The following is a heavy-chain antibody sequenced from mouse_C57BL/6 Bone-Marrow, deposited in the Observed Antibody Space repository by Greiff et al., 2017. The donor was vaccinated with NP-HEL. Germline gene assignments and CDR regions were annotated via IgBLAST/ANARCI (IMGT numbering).Heavy chain of an antibody. Sequence: VQLQQPGAELVKPGASVTLSCKASGYTFTSYWMQWVKQRPGQGLEWIGEIDPSDSYTNYNQKFKGKATLTVDTSSSTAYMQLSSLTSEDSAVYYCARDRDWFAYWGQGTLVTVSA. CDR1: GYTFTSYW. J-gene: IGHJ3*01. CDR2: IDPSDSYT. CDR3: ARDRDWFAY. V-gene: IGHV1-50*01.